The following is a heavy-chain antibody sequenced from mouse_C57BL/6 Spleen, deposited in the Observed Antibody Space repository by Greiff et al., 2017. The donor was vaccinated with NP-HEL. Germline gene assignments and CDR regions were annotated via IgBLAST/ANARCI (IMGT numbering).Heavy chain of an antibody. V-gene: IGHV5-6*02. J-gene: IGHJ3*01. Sequence: EVMLVESGGDLVKPGGSLKLSCAASGFTFSSYGMSWVRQTPDKRLEWVATISSGGSSTYYPDSVKGRFTISRDNAKNTLYLQMSSLKSEDTARYYCARGGDYGSSSPFAYWGQGTLVTVSA. D-gene: IGHD1-1*01. CDR3: ARGGDYGSSSPFAY. CDR2: ISSGGSST. CDR1: GFTFSSYG.